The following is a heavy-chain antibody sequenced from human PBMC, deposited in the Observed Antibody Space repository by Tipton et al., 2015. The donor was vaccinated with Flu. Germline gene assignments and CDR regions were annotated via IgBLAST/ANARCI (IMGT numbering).Heavy chain of an antibody. V-gene: IGHV3-33*01. Sequence: SLRLSCAASGFTFSSYGMHWVRQAPGKGLEWVAVIWYDGSNKYYADSVKGRFTISRDNSKNTLYLQMNSLRAEDTAVYYCARVGVRPTSFDYWGQGTLVTVSS. CDR1: GFTFSSYG. D-gene: IGHD3-10*01. J-gene: IGHJ4*02. CDR2: IWYDGSNK. CDR3: ARVGVRPTSFDY.